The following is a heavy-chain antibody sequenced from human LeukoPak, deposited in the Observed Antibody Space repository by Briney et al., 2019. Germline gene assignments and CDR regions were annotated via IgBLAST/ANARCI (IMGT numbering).Heavy chain of an antibody. CDR3: ARDSSMVRGVGGYFDY. V-gene: IGHV3-74*01. CDR2: ISGSDRTT. Sequence: TGGSLRLSCAASGFTFSSYWMHWVRQAPGKGLVWVSSISGSDRTTYYADSVRGRFTISRDNSKITLYLQMNSLRAEDTAVYYCARDSSMVRGVGGYFDYWGQGTLVTVSS. J-gene: IGHJ4*02. D-gene: IGHD3-10*01. CDR1: GFTFSSYW.